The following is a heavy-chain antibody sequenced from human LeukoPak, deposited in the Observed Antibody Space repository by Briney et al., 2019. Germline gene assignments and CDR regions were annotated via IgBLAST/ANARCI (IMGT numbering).Heavy chain of an antibody. CDR2: ITTSGTYI. CDR3: ATSSRGPAAFYFDY. Sequence: GGSLRLSCATSGFTFNNYNMNWVRQAPGRALEWVSSITTSGTYIFYADSVKGRFTISRDNAKKSLYLQMNSLRADDMAVYYCATSSRGPAAFYFDYWGQGTLVTVSS. V-gene: IGHV3-21*01. CDR1: GFTFNNYN. J-gene: IGHJ4*02. D-gene: IGHD1-14*01.